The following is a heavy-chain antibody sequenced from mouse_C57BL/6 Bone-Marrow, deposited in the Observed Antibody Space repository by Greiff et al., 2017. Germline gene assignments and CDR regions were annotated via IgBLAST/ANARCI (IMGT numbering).Heavy chain of an antibody. Sequence: QVQLQQSGPGLVAPSQSLSITCTVSGFSLTSYGVHWVRQPPGKGLEWLVVIWSDGSTTYNSALKSRLSISKDNSKCQVFLKMNSLQTDDTAMYYCARHDPLSTVVAPDAMDYWGQGTSVTVSS. J-gene: IGHJ4*01. CDR3: ARHDPLSTVVAPDAMDY. CDR2: IWSDGST. CDR1: GFSLTSYG. D-gene: IGHD1-1*01. V-gene: IGHV2-6-1*01.